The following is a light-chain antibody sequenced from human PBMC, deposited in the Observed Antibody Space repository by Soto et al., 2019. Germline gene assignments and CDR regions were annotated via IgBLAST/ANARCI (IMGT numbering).Light chain of an antibody. CDR1: HNISSW. CDR3: QQGSNYPWT. V-gene: IGKV1-5*01. CDR2: DAS. Sequence: IQMTQSPSTLSSSAGDRATITCRASHNISSWLSWYPRKHGTAPRLLIYDASNLPTRIPPRFTGSASGTDFPLTISSLQPADFAIYYCQQGSNYPWTFGQGTKVDIK. J-gene: IGKJ1*01.